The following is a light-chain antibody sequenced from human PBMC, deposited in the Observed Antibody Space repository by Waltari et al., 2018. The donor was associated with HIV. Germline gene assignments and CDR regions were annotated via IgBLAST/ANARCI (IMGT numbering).Light chain of an antibody. J-gene: IGLJ2*01. V-gene: IGLV2-23*02. CDR1: SGAVGYYNY. CDR3: CAYVGSSSLT. Sequence: QSVLTQPASVFGFSGQSITISCTGTSGAVGYYNYVSWYQQHPGKAPKLIIFDVNKRASGISDRFSGSRSGNTASLTISGLQAEDGADYYCCAYVGSSSLTFGGGT. CDR2: DVN.